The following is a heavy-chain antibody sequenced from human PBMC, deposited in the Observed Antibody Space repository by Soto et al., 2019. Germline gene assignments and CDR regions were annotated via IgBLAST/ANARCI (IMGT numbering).Heavy chain of an antibody. V-gene: IGHV3-48*01. D-gene: IGHD3-10*01. Sequence: GGSLRLSCAASGFTFSSYSMNWVRQAPGKGLEWVSYISSSSSTIYYADSVKGRFTISRDNAKNSLYLQMNSLRAEDTAVYYCARDLGVPADLWFGELFGAFDYWGQGTLVTVSS. CDR2: ISSSSSTI. CDR1: GFTFSSYS. CDR3: ARDLGVPADLWFGELFGAFDY. J-gene: IGHJ4*02.